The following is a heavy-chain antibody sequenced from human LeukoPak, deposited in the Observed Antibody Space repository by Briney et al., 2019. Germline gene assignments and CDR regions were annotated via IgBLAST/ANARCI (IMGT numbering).Heavy chain of an antibody. Sequence: SETLSLTCTVSGGSISSSSYYWGWIRQPPGKGLVWIGSIYYSGSTYYNPSLKSRVTISVDTSKNQFSLKLSSVTAADTAVYYCARRYGSGSYYGGEFDYWGQGTLVTVSS. V-gene: IGHV4-39*01. CDR2: IYYSGST. J-gene: IGHJ4*02. CDR3: ARRYGSGSYYGGEFDY. D-gene: IGHD3-10*01. CDR1: GGSISSSSYY.